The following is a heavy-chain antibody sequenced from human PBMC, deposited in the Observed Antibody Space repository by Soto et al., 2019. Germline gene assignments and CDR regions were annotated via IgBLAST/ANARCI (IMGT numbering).Heavy chain of an antibody. CDR1: GGSISSYY. Sequence: SETLSLTCTVSGGSISSYYWSWIRQPPGKGLEWIGYIYYSGSTNYNPSLKSRVTISVDTSKNQFSLKLSSVTAADTAVYYCARGREEYFQHWGQGTLVTVSS. CDR3: ARGREEYFQH. CDR2: IYYSGST. V-gene: IGHV4-59*01. J-gene: IGHJ1*01.